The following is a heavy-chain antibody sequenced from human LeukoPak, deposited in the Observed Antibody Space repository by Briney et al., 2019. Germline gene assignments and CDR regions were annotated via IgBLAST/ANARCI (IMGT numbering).Heavy chain of an antibody. Sequence: GGSLRLSCAASGFTFSSYWMSLVRQAPGKGLEWVANIKQDGSEKYYVDSVKGRFTISRDNSKNTLYLQMNSLRAEDTAVYYCARVIPAGPVVYWGQGTLVTVSS. V-gene: IGHV3-7*01. CDR1: GFTFSSYW. J-gene: IGHJ4*02. CDR3: ARVIPAGPVVY. CDR2: IKQDGSEK. D-gene: IGHD2-21*01.